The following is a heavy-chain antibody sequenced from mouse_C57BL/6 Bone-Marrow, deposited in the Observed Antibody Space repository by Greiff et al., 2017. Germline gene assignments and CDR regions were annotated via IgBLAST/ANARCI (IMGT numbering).Heavy chain of an antibody. V-gene: IGHV1-76*01. CDR1: GYTFTDYY. J-gene: IGHJ2*01. CDR3: ARRRADLDY. D-gene: IGHD3-3*01. Sequence: VQLQQSGAELVRPGASVKLSCKASGYTFTDYYINWVKQRPGQGLEWIARIYPGSGNTYYNEKFKGKATLTAEKSSSTAYMQLSSLTSEDSAVYFCARRRADLDYWGQGTTLTVSS. CDR2: IYPGSGNT.